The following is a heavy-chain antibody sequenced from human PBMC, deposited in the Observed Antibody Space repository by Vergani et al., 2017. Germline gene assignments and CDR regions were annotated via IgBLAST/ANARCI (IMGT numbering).Heavy chain of an antibody. CDR2: MSRSGSTI. CDR3: ARGASYYDFWSVYPPGYFDY. D-gene: IGHD3-3*01. CDR1: GFTFTRYE. Sequence: EVQLVESGGGLVQPGGSLRLSCAASGFTFTRYELNWVRQAPGKGLEWVSYMSRSGSTIYYADSVKGRFTISRDNAKNSLYLQMNSLRAEDTAVYYCARGASYYDFWSVYPPGYFDYWGQGTLVTVSS. V-gene: IGHV3-48*03. J-gene: IGHJ4*02.